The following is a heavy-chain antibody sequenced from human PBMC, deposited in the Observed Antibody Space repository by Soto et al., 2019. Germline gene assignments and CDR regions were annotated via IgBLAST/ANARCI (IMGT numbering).Heavy chain of an antibody. V-gene: IGHV3-43D*03. J-gene: IGHJ3*02. Sequence: GGSLRLSCAASGFTFDDYAMHWVRQAPGKGLEWVSLISWDGGSTYYADSVKGRFTISRDNSKNSLYLQMNSLRAEDTAVYYCAKDYYGSGSYSPTDAFDIWGQGTMVTVSS. CDR3: AKDYYGSGSYSPTDAFDI. D-gene: IGHD3-10*01. CDR1: GFTFDDYA. CDR2: ISWDGGST.